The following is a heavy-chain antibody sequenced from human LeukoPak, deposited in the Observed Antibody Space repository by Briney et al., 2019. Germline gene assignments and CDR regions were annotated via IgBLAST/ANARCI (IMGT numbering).Heavy chain of an antibody. CDR3: ARVSRSGNYLYYLDY. V-gene: IGHV3-21*01. J-gene: IGHJ4*02. Sequence: GGSLRLSCAASGFTFSYYNVDWVRQTPGKGLEWVSSIIRNTIYTYYADSVKGRFTISRDNAKNSLYLQMNSLRVEDTAVYYCARVSRSGNYLYYLDYWGQGTLVTVSS. CDR1: GFTFSYYN. CDR2: IIRNTIYT. D-gene: IGHD3-22*01.